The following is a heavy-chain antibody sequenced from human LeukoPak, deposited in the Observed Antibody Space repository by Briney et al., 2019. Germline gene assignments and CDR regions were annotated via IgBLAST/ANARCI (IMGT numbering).Heavy chain of an antibody. D-gene: IGHD3-10*01. CDR2: INHSGST. CDR1: GGSFSGYY. CDR3: ARVGSRGFSY. V-gene: IGHV4-34*01. Sequence: PSETLSLTCAVYGGSFSGYYWSWIRQPPGKGLEWIGEINHSGSTNYNPSLKSRVTISVDTSKNQFSLKLGSVTAADTAVYYCARVGSRGFSYWGQGTLVTVSS. J-gene: IGHJ4*02.